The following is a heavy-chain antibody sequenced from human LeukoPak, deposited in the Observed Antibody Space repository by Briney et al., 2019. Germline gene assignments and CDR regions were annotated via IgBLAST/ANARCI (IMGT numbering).Heavy chain of an antibody. CDR3: ARLANNYDFWSGYYGARWFDP. J-gene: IGHJ5*02. CDR2: IYYSGSA. D-gene: IGHD3-3*01. Sequence: SETLSLTCTVSGGSISSYYWSWIRQPPGKGLEWIGYIYYSGSANYNPSLKSRVTISVDTSKNQFSLKLSSVTAADTAVYYCARLANNYDFWSGYYGARWFDPWGQGTLVTVSS. V-gene: IGHV4-59*08. CDR1: GGSISSYY.